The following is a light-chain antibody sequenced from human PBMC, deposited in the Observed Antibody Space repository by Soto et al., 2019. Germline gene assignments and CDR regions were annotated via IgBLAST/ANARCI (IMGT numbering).Light chain of an antibody. J-gene: IGKJ5*01. CDR3: QRYGTSPPIT. Sequence: EIVLTQSPGTLSLSPGERATLSCRASQSVSSSFLAWYQQKPSQAPRLLIYGASSRTTGIPVRCSGSGSGTDLTLTISIMELEDFAVYYCQRYGTSPPITFGQGTRLEIK. CDR2: GAS. V-gene: IGKV3-20*01. CDR1: QSVSSSF.